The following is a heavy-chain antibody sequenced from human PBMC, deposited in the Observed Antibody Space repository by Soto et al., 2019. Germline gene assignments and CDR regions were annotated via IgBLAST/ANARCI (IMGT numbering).Heavy chain of an antibody. CDR2: INAGNGNT. CDR1: GYTFTSYA. Sequence: QVQLVQSGAEVKKPGASVKVSCKASGYTFTSYAMHWVRQAPGQRLEWMGWINAGNGNTKYSQKFQGRVTITRDTSASTAYMELSSLRSEDTAVYYCARDRYCGSTSCHDAFDIWGQGTMVTVSS. D-gene: IGHD2-2*01. V-gene: IGHV1-3*01. J-gene: IGHJ3*02. CDR3: ARDRYCGSTSCHDAFDI.